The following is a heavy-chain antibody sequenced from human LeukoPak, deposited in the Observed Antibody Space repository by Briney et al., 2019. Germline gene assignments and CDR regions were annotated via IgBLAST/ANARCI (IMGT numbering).Heavy chain of an antibody. J-gene: IGHJ4*02. CDR2: IYYSGST. CDR1: GGSISSYY. Sequence: SETLSLTCTVSGGSISSYYWSWIRQPPGKGLEWIGYIYYSGSTNYNPSLKSRVTISVDTSKNQFSLKLSSVTAADTAVYYCARRFTRLTGFDYWGQGTLVTVSS. CDR3: ARRFTRLTGFDY. D-gene: IGHD2-15*01. V-gene: IGHV4-59*08.